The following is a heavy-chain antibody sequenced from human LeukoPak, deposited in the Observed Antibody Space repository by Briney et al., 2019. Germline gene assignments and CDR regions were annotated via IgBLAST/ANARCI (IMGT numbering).Heavy chain of an antibody. CDR1: GGSFSGYY. V-gene: IGHV4-34*01. CDR2: INHSGST. J-gene: IGHJ4*02. Sequence: SETLSLTCAVYGGSFSGYYWSWIRQPPGKGLEWIGEINHSGSTNYNPSLKSRVTISVDTSKNQFSLKLSSVTAADTAVYYCARRGAVALSYRGQGTLVTVSS. CDR3: ARRGAVALSY. D-gene: IGHD6-19*01.